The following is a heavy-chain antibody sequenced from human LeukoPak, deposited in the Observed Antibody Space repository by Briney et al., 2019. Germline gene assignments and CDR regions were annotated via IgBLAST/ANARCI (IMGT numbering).Heavy chain of an antibody. D-gene: IGHD2-8*02. CDR1: GFTFTTSA. J-gene: IGHJ3*02. V-gene: IGHV1-58*01. CDR3: AAVPNANAWYWDDAFDI. Sequence: GTSAKVSCKASGFTFTTSAVQWVRQARGQRLEWIGRIVVGSGNTDHAQKFQGRLTITRDISTSTAYMELSSLTSDDTAVYYCAAVPNANAWYWDDAFDIWGQGTMVTVSS. CDR2: IVVGSGNT.